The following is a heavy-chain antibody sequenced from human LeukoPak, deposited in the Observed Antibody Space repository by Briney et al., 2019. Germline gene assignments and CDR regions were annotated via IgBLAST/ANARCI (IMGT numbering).Heavy chain of an antibody. Sequence: SETLSLTCAVYGGSFSGYYWSWIRQPPGKGLEWIGEINHSGSTNYNPSLKSRVTISVDTSKDQFSLKLSSVTAADTAVYYCASFDTVTHDAFDIWGQGTMVTVSS. CDR3: ASFDTVTHDAFDI. CDR1: GGSFSGYY. V-gene: IGHV4-34*01. D-gene: IGHD3-9*01. J-gene: IGHJ3*02. CDR2: INHSGST.